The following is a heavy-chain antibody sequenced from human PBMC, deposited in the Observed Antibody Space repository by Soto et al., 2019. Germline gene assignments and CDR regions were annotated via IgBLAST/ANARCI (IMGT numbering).Heavy chain of an antibody. CDR3: ARGGGVGVAGSAAFDM. CDR2: INPATGAA. J-gene: IGHJ3*02. D-gene: IGHD3-3*01. CDR1: GYPVTAYY. Sequence: QLHLVQSGAVVKKPGASVTVSCSASGYPVTAYYMHWVRQAPGRGLEWMGGINPATGAAKYTQTFRGRGTMTRDPSTSTVFRELSGLTSEDTAVFYCARGGGVGVAGSAAFDMWGQGTLVTVSS. V-gene: IGHV1-2*02.